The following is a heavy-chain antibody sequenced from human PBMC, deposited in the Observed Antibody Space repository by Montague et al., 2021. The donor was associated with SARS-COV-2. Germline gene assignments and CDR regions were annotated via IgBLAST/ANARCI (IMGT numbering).Heavy chain of an antibody. CDR1: GDSVSSNSAA. V-gene: IGHV6-1*01. CDR2: TYFRSNWGY. Sequence: CAISGDSVSSNSAAWSWLRQSPSRGLEWLARTYFRSNWGYDYAASLAXXVTVNPDTSKNQVSLELRSVTAADTAVYYCARGTLSVNMAVVVLLGAIYYFDSWGQGTLVAVSS. D-gene: IGHD3-22*01. CDR3: ARGTLSVNMAVVVLLGAIYYFDS. J-gene: IGHJ4*02.